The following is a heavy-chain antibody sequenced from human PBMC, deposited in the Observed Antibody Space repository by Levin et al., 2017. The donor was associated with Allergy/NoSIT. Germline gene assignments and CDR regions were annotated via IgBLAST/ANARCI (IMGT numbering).Heavy chain of an antibody. CDR2: ISTGSTYI. V-gene: IGHV3-21*01. D-gene: IGHD6-13*01. CDR3: ARDSYSSSNFDL. CDR1: GFKFSDFS. Sequence: GGSLRLSCAASGFKFSDFSVNWVRQAPGKGLEWVSSISTGSTYIHYADSMKGRFTISRDNAKNSLYLQINSLRADDTAVYYCARDSYSSSNFDLWGQGTLVTVSS. J-gene: IGHJ4*02.